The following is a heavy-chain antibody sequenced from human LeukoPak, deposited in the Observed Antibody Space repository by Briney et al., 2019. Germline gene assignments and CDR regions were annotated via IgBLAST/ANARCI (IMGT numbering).Heavy chain of an antibody. J-gene: IGHJ3*02. Sequence: PGRSLRLSCTTSGFTFGDYAMSWFRQAPGKGLEWVGFIRAKAYGGTTEYAASVKGVFIISRDDSKSIAYLQMNSLKTEDTAVYYCGRRSGYSYGDAFDIWGRGTMVTVSS. CDR1: GFTFGDYA. CDR2: IRAKAYGGTT. CDR3: GRRSGYSYGDAFDI. D-gene: IGHD5-18*01. V-gene: IGHV3-49*03.